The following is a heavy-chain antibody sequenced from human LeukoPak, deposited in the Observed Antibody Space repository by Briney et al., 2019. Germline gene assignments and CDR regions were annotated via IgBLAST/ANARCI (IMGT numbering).Heavy chain of an antibody. D-gene: IGHD2-15*01. CDR1: GFTFSSYA. CDR3: ASLYCSGGSCYLGVPINYYYYYMDV. CDR2: ISYDGSNK. V-gene: IGHV3-30-3*01. Sequence: GGSLRLSCAASGFTFSSYAMHWVRQAPGKGLEWVAVISYDGSNKYYADSVKGRFTISRDNSKNTLYLQMNSLRAEDTAVYYCASLYCSGGSCYLGVPINYYYYYMDVWGKGTTVTVSS. J-gene: IGHJ6*03.